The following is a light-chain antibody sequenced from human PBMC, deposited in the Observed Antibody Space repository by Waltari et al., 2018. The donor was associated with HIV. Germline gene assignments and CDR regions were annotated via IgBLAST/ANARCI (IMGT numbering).Light chain of an antibody. CDR3: QQYHSAPLT. V-gene: IGKV3-11*01. Sequence: EIVLTQSPATLSLSPGERATLSCRASQSVSSSLAWYQQKPGQAPRLLIYDASNRATGIPARFSGSGSGTDFTLTISSREPEDIAVYYCQQYHSAPLTFGGGTKVEIK. CDR1: QSVSSS. CDR2: DAS. J-gene: IGKJ4*01.